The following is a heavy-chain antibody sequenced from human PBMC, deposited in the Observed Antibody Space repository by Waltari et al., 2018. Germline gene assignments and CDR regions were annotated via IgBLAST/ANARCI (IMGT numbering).Heavy chain of an antibody. J-gene: IGHJ4*02. CDR2: IYPGDSDT. CDR3: ACRHLGGGFDY. V-gene: IGHV5-51*01. Sequence: EVQLVQSGAEVKMPGESLKISCKGSGSSFTSTWLGRGRQMPGKGLEWVGSIYPGDSDTRYSPSFQGKVTISADKSISTAYLQWSSLKASDTAMYYCACRHLGGGFDYWGQGTLVTVSS. CDR1: GSSFTSTW. D-gene: IGHD2-15*01.